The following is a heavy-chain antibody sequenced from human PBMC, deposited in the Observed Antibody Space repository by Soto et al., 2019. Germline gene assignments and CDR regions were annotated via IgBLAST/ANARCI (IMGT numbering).Heavy chain of an antibody. D-gene: IGHD6-6*01. Sequence: PSETLSLTXTVSGGSVSSGSYYWSWIRQPPGKGLEWIGYIYYSGSTNYNPSLKSRVTISVDTSKNQFSLKLSSVTAADTAVYYCARDGLGWGYSSSDSGMDVWGQGTTVTVSS. CDR3: ARDGLGWGYSSSDSGMDV. CDR1: GGSVSSGSYY. CDR2: IYYSGST. J-gene: IGHJ6*02. V-gene: IGHV4-61*01.